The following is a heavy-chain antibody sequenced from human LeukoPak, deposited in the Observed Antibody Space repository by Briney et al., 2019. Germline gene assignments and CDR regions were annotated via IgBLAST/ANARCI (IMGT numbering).Heavy chain of an antibody. D-gene: IGHD3-10*01. CDR1: GGSFSGYY. CDR2: INHSGST. V-gene: IGHV4-34*01. J-gene: IGHJ4*02. CDR3: ARHWRSVGVDY. Sequence: NPSETLSLTCAVYGGSFSGYYWSWIRQPPGKGLEWIGEINHSGSTNYNPSLKSRVTISVDTSKNQFSLKLSSVTAADTAVYYCARHWRSVGVDYWSQGTLVTVSS.